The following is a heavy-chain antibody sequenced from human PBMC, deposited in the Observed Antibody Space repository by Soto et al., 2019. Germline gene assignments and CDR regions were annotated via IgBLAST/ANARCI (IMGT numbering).Heavy chain of an antibody. D-gene: IGHD6-19*01. V-gene: IGHV3-30*03. J-gene: IGHJ4*02. CDR3: ALPHMSSGWYYFDY. CDR1: GFSFSSYG. Sequence: QVQLVESGGGVVQPGRSLRLSCAASGFSFSSYGMHWVRQAPGKGLEWVAVISYDGSNKYYADSVKGRFTISRDNSKNTLYLQMNSLRAEDTAVYYCALPHMSSGWYYFDYWGQGTLVTVSS. CDR2: ISYDGSNK.